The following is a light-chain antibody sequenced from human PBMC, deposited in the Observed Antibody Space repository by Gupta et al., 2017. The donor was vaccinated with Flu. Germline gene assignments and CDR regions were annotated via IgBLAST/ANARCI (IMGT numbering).Light chain of an antibody. CDR2: GAS. CDR1: QSVSSSY. V-gene: IGKV3-20*01. J-gene: IGKJ2*01. CDR3: QQQDSRPLYT. Sequence: EIVLTQSPGTLSLSPGERATLSCRASQSVSSSYLAWYQQKPGQAPRLLIYGASSRATGIPDRCSGGRSWTNFSTPISSLQPDEDAVEYCQQQDSRPLYTFGQGTKLEIK.